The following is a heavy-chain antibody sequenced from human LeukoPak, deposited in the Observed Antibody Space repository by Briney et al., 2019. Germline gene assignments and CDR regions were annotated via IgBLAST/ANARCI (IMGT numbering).Heavy chain of an antibody. J-gene: IGHJ4*02. V-gene: IGHV1-2*02. CDR3: ARAFNGYYFDF. CDR1: GYTFIGHY. Sequence: ASVKVSCKASGYTFIGHYIHWARQAPGQGLEWMGWINPSSGGANYAQNFQDRVTMTRDTSISTAYMELSRLRSDDAAVYYCARAFNGYYFDFWGQGTLVTVSS. CDR2: INPSSGGA.